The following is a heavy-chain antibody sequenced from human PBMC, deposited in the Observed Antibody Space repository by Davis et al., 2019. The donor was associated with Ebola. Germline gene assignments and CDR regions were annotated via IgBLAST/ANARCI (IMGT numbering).Heavy chain of an antibody. Sequence: PGGSLRLSCAASGFTFSSYAMHWVRQAPGKGLEWVAVISYDGSNKYYADSVKGRFTISRDNSKNTLYLQMNSLRAEDTAVYYCARAQDIVVDLKPGWFDPWGQGTLVTVSS. CDR2: ISYDGSNK. V-gene: IGHV3-30-3*01. D-gene: IGHD2-15*01. CDR3: ARAQDIVVDLKPGWFDP. CDR1: GFTFSSYA. J-gene: IGHJ5*02.